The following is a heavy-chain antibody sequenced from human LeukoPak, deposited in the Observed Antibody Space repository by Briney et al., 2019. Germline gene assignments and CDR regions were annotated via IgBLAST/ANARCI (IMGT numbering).Heavy chain of an antibody. V-gene: IGHV1-18*01. J-gene: IGHJ3*02. CDR1: GYTFTNYG. CDR2: ISAYNGNK. D-gene: IGHD6-6*01. Sequence: ASVKVSCKASGYTFTNYGISWVRQAPGQGLDWMGWISAYNGNKVYAQELQGRVTMTTDTSTSTAYMELRSLRSDDAAVYYCARDRWSSSSSEGALDIWGQGTMVTVSS. CDR3: ARDRWSSSSSEGALDI.